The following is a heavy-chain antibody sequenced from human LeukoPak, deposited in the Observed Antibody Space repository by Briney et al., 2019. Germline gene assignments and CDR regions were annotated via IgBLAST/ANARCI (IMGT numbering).Heavy chain of an antibody. D-gene: IGHD5-12*01. CDR1: GFTFDDYA. J-gene: IGHJ3*02. CDR3: ARDRSSGYDDAFDI. V-gene: IGHV3-9*01. Sequence: PGRSLRLSCAASGFTFDDYAMHWVRQAPGKGLEWVSGISWNSGSVGYADSVKGRFTISRDNAKNSQYLQMNSLRAEDTAVYYCARDRSSGYDDAFDIWGQGTMVTVSP. CDR2: ISWNSGSV.